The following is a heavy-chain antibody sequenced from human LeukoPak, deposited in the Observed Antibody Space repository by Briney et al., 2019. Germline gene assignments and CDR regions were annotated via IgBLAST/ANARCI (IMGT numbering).Heavy chain of an antibody. D-gene: IGHD1-26*01. Sequence: GGSLRLSCAASGFTLSNDWTHWVRQAPGKGPVWVSRISSDGSSILYADSVKGRFTISRDNAKNTLHLQMNSLRADDTAVYYCAVGGGIYWGQGTLVTVS. CDR1: GFTLSNDW. J-gene: IGHJ4*02. V-gene: IGHV3-74*03. CDR3: AVGGGIY. CDR2: ISSDGSSI.